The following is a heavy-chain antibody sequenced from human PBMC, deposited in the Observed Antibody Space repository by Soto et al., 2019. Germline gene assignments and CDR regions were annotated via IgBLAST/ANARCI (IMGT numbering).Heavy chain of an antibody. V-gene: IGHV3-11*06. D-gene: IGHD2-21*01. CDR1: GFPFSYYY. Sequence: GGALRLSCATSGFPFSYYYMSWIRQAPGKGLEWLSHISPKSTYRNYADSVKGRFTISRDNTKSSLFLQMNSLGVEDTAVYYCARGGGGGLFEHWGQGVLVTVSS. CDR2: ISPKSTYR. CDR3: ARGGGGGLFEH. J-gene: IGHJ4*02.